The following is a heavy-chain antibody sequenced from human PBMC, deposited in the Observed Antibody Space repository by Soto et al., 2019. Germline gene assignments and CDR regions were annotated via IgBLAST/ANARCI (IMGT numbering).Heavy chain of an antibody. CDR1: GFTFSSYG. CDR3: AKEYRFLEWSSPDY. CDR2: ISYDGSNK. D-gene: IGHD3-3*01. V-gene: IGHV3-30*18. Sequence: GGSLRLSCAASGFTFSSYGMHWVRQAPGKGLEWVAVISYDGSNKYYADSVKGRFTISRDNSKNTLYLQMNSLRAEDTTVYYCAKEYRFLEWSSPDYWGQGTLVTVSS. J-gene: IGHJ4*02.